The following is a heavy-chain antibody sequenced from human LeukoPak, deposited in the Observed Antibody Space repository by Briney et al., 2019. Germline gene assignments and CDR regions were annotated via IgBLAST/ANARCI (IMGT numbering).Heavy chain of an antibody. CDR1: GCSISRDSYH. J-gene: IGHJ6*03. Sequence: SQTLSLTCTVSGCSISRDSYHWSWIRQPPGKGLEWIGYIYYSWSTNYNPSLKSRVTIAVDTSKNQFSLKLSSVTAADTAVYYCARDSYYYDSSGYYYYYMDVWGKGTTVTVSS. D-gene: IGHD3-22*01. CDR2: IYYSWST. CDR3: ARDSYYYDSSGYYYYYMDV. V-gene: IGHV4-61*01.